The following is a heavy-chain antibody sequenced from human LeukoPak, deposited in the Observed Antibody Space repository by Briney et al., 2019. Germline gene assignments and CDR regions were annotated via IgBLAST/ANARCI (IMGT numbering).Heavy chain of an antibody. D-gene: IGHD2-21*02. CDR1: GGSISNSNYY. V-gene: IGHV4-39*07. CDR2: IYYSGST. CDR3: ARARGSRIVVVTATALDY. J-gene: IGHJ4*02. Sequence: PSETLSLTCTVSGGSISNSNYYWGWIRQPPGKGLEWIGSIYYSGSTYYNPSLKSRVTISVDTSKNQFSLKLSSVTAADTAVYYCARARGSRIVVVTATALDYWGQGTLVTVSS.